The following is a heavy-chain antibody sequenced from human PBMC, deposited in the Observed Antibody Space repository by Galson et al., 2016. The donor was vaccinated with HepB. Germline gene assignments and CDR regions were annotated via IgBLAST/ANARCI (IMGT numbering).Heavy chain of an antibody. Sequence: SVQVSCKASGGTFSSYAISWVRQAPGQGLEWMGGIIPIFGTANYAQKFQGRVTITADESTSTAYMELSSLGSEDTAVYYWARAGGYSSSSQFDYWGQGTLVTVSS. CDR2: IIPIFGTA. V-gene: IGHV1-69*13. J-gene: IGHJ4*02. D-gene: IGHD6-6*01. CDR1: GGTFSSYA. CDR3: ARAGGYSSSSQFDY.